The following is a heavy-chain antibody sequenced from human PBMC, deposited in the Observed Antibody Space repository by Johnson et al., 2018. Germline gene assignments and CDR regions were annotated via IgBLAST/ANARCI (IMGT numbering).Heavy chain of an antibody. CDR3: AKDSSPASSSASAADQH. D-gene: IGHD6-6*01. Sequence: QVQLVQSGGGVVQPGRSLRLSCAASGFTFRTCDMLWVRQAPGKGLEWVTVISYDGSNEYYADSVKGRFTISRDNSKNTLYLQMNSLRAEDTAVYYWAKDSSPASSSASAADQHWGQGTLVTVSS. CDR1: GFTFRTCD. V-gene: IGHV3-30*18. CDR2: ISYDGSNE. J-gene: IGHJ1*01.